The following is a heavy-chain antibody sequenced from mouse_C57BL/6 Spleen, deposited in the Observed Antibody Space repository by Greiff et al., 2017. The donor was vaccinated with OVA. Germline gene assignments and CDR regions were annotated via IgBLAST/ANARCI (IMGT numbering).Heavy chain of an antibody. V-gene: IGHV1-82*01. Sequence: QVQLQQSGPELVKPGASVKISCKASGYAFSSSWMNWVKQRPGKGLEWIGRIYPGDGDTNYNVKFKGKATLTADKSSSTAYMQLSSLTSEDSAVYFCARSPITTVRMDYWGQGTSVTVSS. J-gene: IGHJ4*01. CDR3: ARSPITTVRMDY. D-gene: IGHD1-1*01. CDR2: IYPGDGDT. CDR1: GYAFSSSW.